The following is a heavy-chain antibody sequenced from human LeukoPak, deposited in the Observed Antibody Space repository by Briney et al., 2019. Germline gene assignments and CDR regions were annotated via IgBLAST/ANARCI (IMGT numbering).Heavy chain of an antibody. V-gene: IGHV1-69*04. D-gene: IGHD6-13*01. CDR2: IIPILGIA. J-gene: IGHJ4*02. CDR1: GGTFSSYA. CDR3: ASSIAAAGDLFFGD. Sequence: SVKVFCKASGGTFSSYAISWVRQAPGQGLEWMGRIIPILGIANYAQKFQGRVTITADKSTSTAYMELSSLRSEDTAVYYCASSIAAAGDLFFGDWGQGTLVTVSS.